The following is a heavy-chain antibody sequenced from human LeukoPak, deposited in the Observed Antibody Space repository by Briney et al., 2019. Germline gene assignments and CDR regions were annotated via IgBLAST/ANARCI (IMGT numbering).Heavy chain of an antibody. CDR1: GFTFSDYW. J-gene: IGHJ4*02. V-gene: IGHV3-74*01. Sequence: PGGSLRLSCAASGFTFSDYWIHWVRQAPGKGLVWVSRINTDGSITNYADSVKGRFTISRDNAKNTLYLQMNSLRAEDTAVYYCAKDAYYGDYLIFDYWGQGTLVTVSS. D-gene: IGHD4-17*01. CDR2: INTDGSIT. CDR3: AKDAYYGDYLIFDY.